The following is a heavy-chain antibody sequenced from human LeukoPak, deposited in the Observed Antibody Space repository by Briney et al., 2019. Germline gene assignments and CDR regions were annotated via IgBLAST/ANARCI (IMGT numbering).Heavy chain of an antibody. CDR1: GVSFSGYY. CDR2: INHSGST. V-gene: IGHV4-34*01. D-gene: IGHD5-24*01. Sequence: SETLSLTCAVYGVSFSGYYWSWIRQPPGKGLEWIGEINHSGSTNYNPSLKSRVTISVDTSKNQFSLKLSSVTAADTAVYYCARATVGGWLQPLHGHSPDIWGQGTMVTVSS. CDR3: ARATVGGWLQPLHGHSPDI. J-gene: IGHJ3*02.